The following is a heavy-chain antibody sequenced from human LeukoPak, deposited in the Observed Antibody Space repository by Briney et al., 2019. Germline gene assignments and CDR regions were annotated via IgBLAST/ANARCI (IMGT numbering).Heavy chain of an antibody. CDR2: ISGSGGST. Sequence: GGSLRVSCAASGFTFSSDAMSCVRQAPGKGLEWVSSISGSGGSTYYADSVKGRFTISRDNSKNTLYLQMNSLRAEDTAVYYCAKDIVVVPAAQRDYFEYWGQGTLVTVSS. CDR3: AKDIVVVPAAQRDYFEY. J-gene: IGHJ4*02. D-gene: IGHD2-2*01. V-gene: IGHV3-23*01. CDR1: GFTFSSDA.